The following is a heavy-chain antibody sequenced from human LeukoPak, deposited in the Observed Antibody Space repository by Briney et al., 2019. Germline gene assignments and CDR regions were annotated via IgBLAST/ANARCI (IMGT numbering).Heavy chain of an antibody. D-gene: IGHD2-15*01. Sequence: PGGSLRLSCAASGFTVSSNYMNWVRQAPGKGLEWVSVPYSGGSPYYADSVKGRFTISRDNSKNTLYLQMNSLRAEDTAMYYCVRDAIVGFFDYWGQGTRITVSS. V-gene: IGHV3-53*01. J-gene: IGHJ4*02. CDR1: GFTVSSNY. CDR2: PYSGGSP. CDR3: VRDAIVGFFDY.